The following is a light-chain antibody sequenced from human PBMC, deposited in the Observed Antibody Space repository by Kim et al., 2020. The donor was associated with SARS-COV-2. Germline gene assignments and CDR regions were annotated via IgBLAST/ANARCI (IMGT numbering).Light chain of an antibody. CDR1: QSIGSS. J-gene: IGKJ2*01. V-gene: IGKV1-39*01. CDR3: QQSYSTPYT. Sequence: YASVGDRVSITCRARQSIGSSLNWYQQKPGKAPKVLIYAASSLQSGVPSRFSGSGSGTDFTLTISSLQPEDFATYYCQQSYSTPYTFGQGTKLEI. CDR2: AAS.